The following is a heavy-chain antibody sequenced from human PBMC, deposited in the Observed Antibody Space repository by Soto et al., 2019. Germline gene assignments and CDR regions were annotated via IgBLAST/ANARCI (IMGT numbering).Heavy chain of an antibody. CDR3: AGQNSRGWYVFIDY. J-gene: IGHJ4*02. CDR1: GFTFSDYY. V-gene: IGHV3-11*01. D-gene: IGHD6-19*01. Sequence: PGGSLRLSCAASGFTFSDYYMSWIRQAPGKGLEWVSYISSNGSTIYNADTVKGRFTISRDNAKNSLYLQMNSLRAEDTAVYYGAGQNSRGWYVFIDYWGQGTLVTVCS. CDR2: ISSNGSTI.